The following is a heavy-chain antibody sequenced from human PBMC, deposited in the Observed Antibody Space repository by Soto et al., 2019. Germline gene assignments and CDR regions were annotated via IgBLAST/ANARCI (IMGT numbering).Heavy chain of an antibody. D-gene: IGHD5-18*01. CDR1: GGSISSSSYY. Sequence: SETLSLTCTVSGGSISSSSYYWGWIRQPPGKGLEWIGSIYYSGSTYYNPSLKSRVTISVDTSKNQFSLKLSSVTAADTAVYYCARRGGSYGYGAFDIWGQGTMVTVSS. CDR3: ARRGGSYGYGAFDI. J-gene: IGHJ3*02. V-gene: IGHV4-39*01. CDR2: IYYSGST.